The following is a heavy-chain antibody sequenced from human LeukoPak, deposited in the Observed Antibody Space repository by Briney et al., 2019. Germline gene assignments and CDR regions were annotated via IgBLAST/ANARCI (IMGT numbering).Heavy chain of an antibody. CDR2: INSAGSST. CDR1: GFTFSSYW. CDR3: ARLDSSSPGVC. Sequence: QPGGSLRLSCAASGFTFSSYWMHWVRQAPRKRLVWVSRINSAGSSTTYADSVKGRFPISRDNAKNTLYLQMNSLRAEDTAVYYCARLDSSSPGVCWGQGTLVTVSS. J-gene: IGHJ4*02. V-gene: IGHV3-74*01. D-gene: IGHD6-6*01.